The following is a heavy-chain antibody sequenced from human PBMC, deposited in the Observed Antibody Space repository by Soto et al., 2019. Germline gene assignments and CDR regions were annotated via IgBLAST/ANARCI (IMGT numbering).Heavy chain of an antibody. D-gene: IGHD2-15*01. Sequence: QVQLVESGGGVVQPGRSLRLSCAASGFTFSSYGMHWVRQAPGKGLEWVAVISYDGSNKYYADSVKGRFTISRDNSKNTLYLQMKSLRAEDTAVYYCAKERDIVVVVAPLDYWGQGTLVTVSS. CDR3: AKERDIVVVVAPLDY. CDR1: GFTFSSYG. V-gene: IGHV3-30*18. J-gene: IGHJ4*02. CDR2: ISYDGSNK.